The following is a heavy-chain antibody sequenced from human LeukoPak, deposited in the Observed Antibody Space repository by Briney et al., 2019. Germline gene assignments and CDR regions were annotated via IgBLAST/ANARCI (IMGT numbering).Heavy chain of an antibody. Sequence: SETLSLTCTVSGGSISSYYWSWIRQPPGKGLEWIGYIYYSGSTNYNPSLKSRVTISVDMSKNQFSLKLSSVTAADTAVYYCARRRSDSSGYYYWFDPWGQGTLVTVSS. CDR2: IYYSGST. CDR3: ARRRSDSSGYYYWFDP. CDR1: GGSISSYY. V-gene: IGHV4-59*01. J-gene: IGHJ5*02. D-gene: IGHD3-22*01.